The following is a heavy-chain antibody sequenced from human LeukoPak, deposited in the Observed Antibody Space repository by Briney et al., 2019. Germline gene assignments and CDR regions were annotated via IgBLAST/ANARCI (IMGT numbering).Heavy chain of an antibody. V-gene: IGHV3-23*01. CDR1: GFTFSSYA. J-gene: IGHJ4*02. CDR2: ISGSGGST. CDR3: AKGSPYTSPRNYYFDH. Sequence: GGSLRLSCAASGFTFSSYAMSWVRQAPGKGLEWVSAISGSGGSTYYADSVKGRFTISRDNSKNTLNLQMDGLRAEDTAVYYCAKGSPYTSPRNYYFDHWGQGTLVTVSS. D-gene: IGHD1-7*01.